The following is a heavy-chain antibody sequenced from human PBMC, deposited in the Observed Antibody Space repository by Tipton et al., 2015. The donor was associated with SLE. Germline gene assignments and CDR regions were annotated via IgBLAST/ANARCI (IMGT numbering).Heavy chain of an antibody. CDR2: IYNSGSA. J-gene: IGHJ4*02. Sequence: TLSLTCVVSGASISTEGYSWSWIRQPPGKGLEWIGHIYNSGSAHYNPSLQSRVIISGDTSKNQFSLELTYVTAADTAVYYCARGGVGGYDYFDFWGQGSLVTVSS. CDR1: GASISTEGYS. V-gene: IGHV4-30-2*05. CDR3: ARGGVGGYDYFDF. D-gene: IGHD5-12*01.